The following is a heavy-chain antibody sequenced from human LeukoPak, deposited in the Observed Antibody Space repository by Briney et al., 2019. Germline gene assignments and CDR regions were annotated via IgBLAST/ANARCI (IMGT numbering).Heavy chain of an antibody. CDR3: ATYYYDSSGYPRDAFDI. V-gene: IGHV4-4*07. CDR1: GDSISSYY. D-gene: IGHD3-22*01. J-gene: IGHJ3*02. Sequence: KASETLSLTCTVSGDSISSYYWSWIRQPAGKGLEWIGRIYTSGSTNYNPSLKSRVTMSVDTSKNQFSLKLSSVTAADTAVYYCATYYYDSSGYPRDAFDIWGQGTMVTVSS. CDR2: IYTSGST.